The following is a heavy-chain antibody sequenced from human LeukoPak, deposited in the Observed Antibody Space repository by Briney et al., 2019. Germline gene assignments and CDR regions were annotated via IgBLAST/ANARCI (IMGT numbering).Heavy chain of an antibody. D-gene: IGHD4/OR15-4a*01. CDR3: ARRAGAYSHPYDY. CDR2: IYSDNT. CDR1: GFTFSDYF. V-gene: IGHV3-53*01. J-gene: IGHJ4*02. Sequence: AGGSLRLSCAASGFTFSDYFMSWIRQAPGKGLEWVSFIYSDNTHYSDSVKGRFTISRDNSKNTLYLQMNGLRAEDTAVYYCARRAGAYSHPYDYWGQGTLVTVSS.